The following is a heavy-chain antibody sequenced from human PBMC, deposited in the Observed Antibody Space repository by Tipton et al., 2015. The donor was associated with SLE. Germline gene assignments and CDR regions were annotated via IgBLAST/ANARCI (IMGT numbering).Heavy chain of an antibody. CDR1: GVSISSRTYY. CDR3: ARLPNWGSRYYHGMDV. V-gene: IGHV4-39*01. D-gene: IGHD7-27*01. CDR2: MYYSGNT. Sequence: TLSLTCTVSGVSISSRTYYWGWIRQPPGKGLEWIGSMYYSGNTYYNPSLKTRVTISVDTSKNQFSLKLSSVTAADTAVYYCARLPNWGSRYYHGMDVWGQGTTVTVSS. J-gene: IGHJ6*02.